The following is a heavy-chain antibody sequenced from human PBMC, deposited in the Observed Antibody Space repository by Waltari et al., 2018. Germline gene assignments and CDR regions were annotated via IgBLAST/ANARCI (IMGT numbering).Heavy chain of an antibody. CDR3: ARDIGGGTTVTTPQYFDY. Sequence: QLQLQESGPGLVKPSETLSLTCTVSGGSISSSSYYWGWIRPPPGKGLEWIGSIYYSGSTYYNPSLKSRVTISVDTSKNQFSLKLSSVTAADTAVYYCARDIGGGTTVTTPQYFDYWGQGTLVTVSS. CDR2: IYYSGST. V-gene: IGHV4-39*07. CDR1: GGSISSSSYY. J-gene: IGHJ4*02. D-gene: IGHD4-17*01.